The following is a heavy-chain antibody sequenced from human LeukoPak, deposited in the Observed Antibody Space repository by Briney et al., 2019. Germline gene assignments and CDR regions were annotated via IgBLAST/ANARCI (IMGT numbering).Heavy chain of an antibody. D-gene: IGHD3-22*01. V-gene: IGHV3-33*06. Sequence: GRSLRLSCAASGFTFSSYGMHWVRQAPGKGLEWVAVIWYDGSNKYYADSVKGRFTISRDNSRNTLYLQMNSLRAEDTAVYYCAQDPREYYDSSGYFDYWGQGTLVTVSS. CDR1: GFTFSSYG. J-gene: IGHJ4*02. CDR2: IWYDGSNK. CDR3: AQDPREYYDSSGYFDY.